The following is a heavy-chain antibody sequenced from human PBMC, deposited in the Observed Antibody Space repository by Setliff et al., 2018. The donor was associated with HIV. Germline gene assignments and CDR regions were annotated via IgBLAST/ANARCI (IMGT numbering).Heavy chain of an antibody. J-gene: IGHJ4*02. D-gene: IGHD4-17*01. CDR3: ARAAAGNTGPFDL. V-gene: IGHV4-61*05. Sequence: PSETLSLTCSVSGDSISSSSYYWGWIRQPPGKGLEWIGYIYYSGSTNYNPSLKSRVTISVDTSKNQFSLKLTSVTASDTAVYYCARAAAGNTGPFDLWGQGSPVTVSS. CDR2: IYYSGST. CDR1: GDSISSSSYY.